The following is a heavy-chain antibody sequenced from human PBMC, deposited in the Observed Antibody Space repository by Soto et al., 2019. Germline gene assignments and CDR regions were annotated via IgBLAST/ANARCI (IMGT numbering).Heavy chain of an antibody. CDR3: AKAVKYYDSTGYDAFAV. V-gene: IGHV4-34*11. CDR2: MFHSGRT. J-gene: IGHJ3*01. Sequence: PSETLSLTCAVYGGSFSGYFWTWIRQPPGKALEWIGYMFHSGRTNYNPSLTSRVTMSADTSNNQFSLTLTSVTAADTAVYYRAKAVKYYDSTGYDAFAVWGQGIMVTVSS. D-gene: IGHD3-22*01. CDR1: GGSFSGYF.